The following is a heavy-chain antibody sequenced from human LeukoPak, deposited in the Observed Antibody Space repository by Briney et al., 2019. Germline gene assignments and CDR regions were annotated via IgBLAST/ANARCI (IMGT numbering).Heavy chain of an antibody. Sequence: AGGSLRLSCATSGFTFRSYGMHWVRQAPGKGLEWVAFIRYDGSNKYYADSVKGRFTISRDNSKNTLYLQMNSLRAEDTAVYYCAKDRGGSSGWYLFDYWGQGTLVTVSS. J-gene: IGHJ4*02. D-gene: IGHD6-19*01. CDR2: IRYDGSNK. CDR1: GFTFRSYG. CDR3: AKDRGGSSGWYLFDY. V-gene: IGHV3-30*02.